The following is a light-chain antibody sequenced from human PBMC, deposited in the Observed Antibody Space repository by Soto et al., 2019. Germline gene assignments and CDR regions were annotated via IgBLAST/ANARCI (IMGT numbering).Light chain of an antibody. CDR3: QQRSNWPLT. CDR1: QSVLSN. V-gene: IGKV3-11*01. J-gene: IGKJ4*01. Sequence: EIVLTQSPGTLSLSPGERATLSCRASQSVLSNLAWYQQKPGQAPRLLIFDAYNRATGIPGRFSGSGSGTDFTLTISSLEPEDFAVYYCQQRSNWPLTFGGGTKVDIK. CDR2: DAY.